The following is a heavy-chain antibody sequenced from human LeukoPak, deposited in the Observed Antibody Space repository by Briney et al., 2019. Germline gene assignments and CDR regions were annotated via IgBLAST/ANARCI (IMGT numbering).Heavy chain of an antibody. CDR2: IYHSGST. CDR3: ARKVIVYGSGSYPTYYFDY. Sequence: SETLSLTCTVSGGSISSYYWSWIRQPPGKGLEWIGYIYHSGSTYYNPSLKSRVTISVDRSKNQFSLKLSSVTAADTAVYYCARKVIVYGSGSYPTYYFDYWGQGTLVTVSS. D-gene: IGHD3-10*01. V-gene: IGHV4-59*12. CDR1: GGSISSYY. J-gene: IGHJ4*02.